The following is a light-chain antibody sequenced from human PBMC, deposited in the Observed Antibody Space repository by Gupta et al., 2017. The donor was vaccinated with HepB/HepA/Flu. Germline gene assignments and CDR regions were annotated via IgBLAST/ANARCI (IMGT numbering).Light chain of an antibody. V-gene: IGKV2-30*01. CDR3: RQHTQWHLYT. CDR2: KVS. Sequence: DVVLTQSPLSLPVTLGQPASISCRSSQSLVDSDGKTYLNWFQQRPGQSPRRLIYKVSNRYAGVPDRFSGSGSGTDLTLKISSGEEEDVGGYYCRQHTQWHLYTFGQGTKVEIK. J-gene: IGKJ2*01. CDR1: QSLVDSDGKTY.